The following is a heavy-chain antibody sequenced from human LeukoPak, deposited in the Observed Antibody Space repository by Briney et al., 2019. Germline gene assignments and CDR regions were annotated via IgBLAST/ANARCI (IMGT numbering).Heavy chain of an antibody. V-gene: IGHV4-31*03. J-gene: IGHJ3*02. CDR1: GGPISSGGYY. Sequence: SETLSLTCTVSGGPISSGGYYWSWIRQHPGKGLEWIGYIYYSGSTYYNPSLKSRVTISVDTSKNQFSLKLSSVTAADTAVYYCAREIKRAFDIWGQGTMVTVSS. CDR2: IYYSGST. CDR3: AREIKRAFDI.